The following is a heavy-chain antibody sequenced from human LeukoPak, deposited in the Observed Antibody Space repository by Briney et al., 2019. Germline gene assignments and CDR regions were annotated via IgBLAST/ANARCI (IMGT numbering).Heavy chain of an antibody. V-gene: IGHV4-39*01. D-gene: IGHD3-10*01. J-gene: IGHJ4*02. CDR2: INYSGST. CDR3: ARYVVYGPGKYYFDY. Sequence: SETLSLTCTVSGGSVSSTTYYWSWIRQPPGKGLEWIASINYSGSTYYNPSLKSRVTISVDTSENQFSLKLSSVTAADTAVYYCARYVVYGPGKYYFDYWGQGTLVTVSS. CDR1: GGSVSSTTYY.